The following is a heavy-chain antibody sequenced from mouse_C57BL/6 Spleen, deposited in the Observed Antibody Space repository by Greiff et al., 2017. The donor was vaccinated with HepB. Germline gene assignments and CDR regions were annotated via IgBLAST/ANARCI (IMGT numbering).Heavy chain of an antibody. J-gene: IGHJ2*01. V-gene: IGHV1-15*01. D-gene: IGHD1-1*01. CDR1: GYTFTDYE. CDR2: IDPETGGT. Sequence: QVQLKESGAELVRPGASVTLSCKASGYTFTDYEMHWVKQTPVHGLEWIGAIDPETGGTAYNQKFKGKAILTADKSSSTAYMELRSLTSEDSAVYYCTRNGGYYGFDDWGQGTTLTVSS. CDR3: TRNGGYYGFDD.